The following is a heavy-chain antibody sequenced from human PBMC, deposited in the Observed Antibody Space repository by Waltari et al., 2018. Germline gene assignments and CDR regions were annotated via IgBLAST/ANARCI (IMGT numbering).Heavy chain of an antibody. D-gene: IGHD3-10*01. J-gene: IGHJ4*02. Sequence: QAQLVQSGADAKKPGASVKVSCKASGYTFTSYDINWVRQATGQGVEWMGWMNPNSGNTGYAQTYQGRVTITRNTSISTACTGRSSLRSEGTAVYYWAGEVGAWGQGTLVTVSS. CDR1: GYTFTSYD. CDR3: AGEVGA. V-gene: IGHV1-8*03. CDR2: MNPNSGNT.